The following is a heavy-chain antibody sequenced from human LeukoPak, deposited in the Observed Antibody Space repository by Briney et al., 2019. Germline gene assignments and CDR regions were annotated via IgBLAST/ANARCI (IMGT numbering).Heavy chain of an antibody. CDR2: MDPSGSQK. V-gene: IGHV3-7*01. D-gene: IGHD1-1*01. CDR1: GFTFNRSW. J-gene: IGHJ4*02. Sequence: GGSLRLSCAASGFTFNRSWMNWVRQAPGKGLEWVANMDPSGSQKRYVDSVKGRFTISKDNPGTSLYLEMYSLRAEDTAIYYCAIWTSGNYWGQGTPVAVSS. CDR3: AIWTSGNY.